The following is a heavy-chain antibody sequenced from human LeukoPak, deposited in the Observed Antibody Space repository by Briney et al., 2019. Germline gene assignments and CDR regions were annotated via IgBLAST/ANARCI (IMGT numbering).Heavy chain of an antibody. CDR3: ARRRYYGYFDY. D-gene: IGHD3-16*01. CDR2: IYYSGST. V-gene: IGHV4-39*01. CDR1: GVSISSSSYY. J-gene: IGHJ4*02. Sequence: SETLSLTCTVSGVSISSSSYYWGWLRQPPGKGLEWIGSIYYSGSTYYNPSLKSRVTISVDTSKNQFSLKLSSVTAADTAVYYCARRRYYGYFDYWGQGTLVTVSS.